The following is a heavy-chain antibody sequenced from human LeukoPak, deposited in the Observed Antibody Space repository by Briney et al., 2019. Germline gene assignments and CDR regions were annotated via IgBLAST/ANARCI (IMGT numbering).Heavy chain of an antibody. V-gene: IGHV3-21*01. CDR3: ASGGIYYGAAFDF. J-gene: IGHJ4*02. CDR2: ISSSSSYI. D-gene: IGHD1-26*01. CDR1: GFTFSSYS. Sequence: GGSLRLSCAASGFTFSSYSMNWVRQAPGKGLEWVSSISSSSSYIYYADSVKGRFTISRDNAKNSLYPQMNSLRAEDTAVYYCASGGIYYGAAFDFWGQGTLVTVSS.